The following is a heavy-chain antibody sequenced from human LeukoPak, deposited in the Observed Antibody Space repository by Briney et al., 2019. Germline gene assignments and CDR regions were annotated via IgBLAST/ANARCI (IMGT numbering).Heavy chain of an antibody. D-gene: IGHD3-10*01. CDR1: GFTFSSYW. J-gene: IGHJ4*02. V-gene: IGHV3-74*01. CDR3: ARDQGFGEFLEYYFDY. CDR2: INSDGSST. Sequence: PGGSLRLSCAASGFTFSSYWMHWVRQAPGKGLVWVSRINSDGSSTSYADSVKGRFTISRDNAKNTLYLQMNSLRAEDTAVYYCARDQGFGEFLEYYFDYWGQGTLVTVSS.